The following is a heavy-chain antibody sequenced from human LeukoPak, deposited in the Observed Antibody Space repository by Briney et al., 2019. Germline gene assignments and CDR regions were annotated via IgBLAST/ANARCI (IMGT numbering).Heavy chain of an antibody. J-gene: IGHJ4*02. Sequence: GGCLRLSCAASGFTFSSYSMHWVRQAPGKGLKWVSSITSSSSYIYYADSVKGRFTISRDNAKNSLYLQMNSLRAEDTAVYYCARDVVAARPRASYYFDYWGQGTLVTVSS. CDR3: ARDVVAARPRASYYFDY. CDR2: ITSSSSYI. CDR1: GFTFSSYS. V-gene: IGHV3-21*01. D-gene: IGHD6-6*01.